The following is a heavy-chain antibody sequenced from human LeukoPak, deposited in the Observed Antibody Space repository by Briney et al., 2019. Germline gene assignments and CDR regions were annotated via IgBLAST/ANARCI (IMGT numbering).Heavy chain of an antibody. D-gene: IGHD4-17*01. CDR1: GFTFSSYA. CDR2: ISYDGSNK. V-gene: IGHV3-30*14. CDR3: ARGTNDYGDYRGYAFDI. Sequence: GGSLRLSCAASGFTFSSYAMHWVRQAPGKGLEWVAVISYDGSNKYYADSVKGRFTISRDNSKNTLYLQMNSLRAEDTAVYYCARGTNDYGDYRGYAFDIWGQGTMVTVSS. J-gene: IGHJ3*02.